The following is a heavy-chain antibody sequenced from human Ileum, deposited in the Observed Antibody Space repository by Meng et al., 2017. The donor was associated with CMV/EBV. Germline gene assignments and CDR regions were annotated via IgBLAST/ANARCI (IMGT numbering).Heavy chain of an antibody. CDR3: ARDLIRDDTGSWFDP. CDR2: INTSGKT. CDR1: GDSISRYF. D-gene: IGHD3-16*01. J-gene: IGHJ5*02. Sequence: QGQGQWLGPGLVKPSETLSLTCTVSGDSISRYFWSWIRQPAGKGLEWIGRINTSGKTTYSPSLKSRVTMSLDTSKNQFSLRLTSVSAADTALYYCARDLIRDDTGSWFDPWGQGTLVTVSS. V-gene: IGHV4-4*07.